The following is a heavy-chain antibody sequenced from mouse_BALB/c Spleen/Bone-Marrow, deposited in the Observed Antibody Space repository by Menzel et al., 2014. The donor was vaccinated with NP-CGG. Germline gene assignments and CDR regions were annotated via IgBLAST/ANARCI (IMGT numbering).Heavy chain of an antibody. V-gene: IGHV5-9-2*01. Sequence: EVKLVESGGNLVKPGGSLKLSCAASGFTFSSYGMSWVRQTPEKRLEWVATISGGGSYTFYPDSVKGRFTISRDNAKNNLYLQLSSLRSEDTALYYCARHAYYDQTEVSFVYWGQGTLVTVSA. CDR2: ISGGGSYT. D-gene: IGHD2-4*01. CDR1: GFTFSSYG. CDR3: ARHAYYDQTEVSFVY. J-gene: IGHJ3*01.